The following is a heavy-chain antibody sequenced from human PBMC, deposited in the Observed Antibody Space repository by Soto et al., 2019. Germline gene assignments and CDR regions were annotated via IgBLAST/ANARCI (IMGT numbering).Heavy chain of an antibody. D-gene: IGHD3-10*01. J-gene: IGHJ4*02. CDR3: ARDRYYGSGSYYNVFDY. Sequence: ASVKVSCKASGYTFTSYAMHWVRQAPGQRLEGMGWINAGNGNTKYSQKFQGRVTITRDTSASTAYMELSSLRSEDTAVYYCARDRYYGSGSYYNVFDYWGQGTQVTVSS. CDR1: GYTFTSYA. V-gene: IGHV1-3*01. CDR2: INAGNGNT.